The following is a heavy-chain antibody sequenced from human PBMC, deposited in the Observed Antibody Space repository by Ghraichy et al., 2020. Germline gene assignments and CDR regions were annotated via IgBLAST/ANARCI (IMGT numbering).Heavy chain of an antibody. J-gene: IGHJ5*02. CDR3: ARASGIAVGFDP. Sequence: LEKIRYIYYSGSTNYNPSLKSRVTILVDTSKNQFSLKLSSVTAADTAVYYCARASGIAVGFDPFGHVILVPLSS. D-gene: IGHD6-19*01. CDR2: IYYSGST. V-gene: IGHV4-59*01.